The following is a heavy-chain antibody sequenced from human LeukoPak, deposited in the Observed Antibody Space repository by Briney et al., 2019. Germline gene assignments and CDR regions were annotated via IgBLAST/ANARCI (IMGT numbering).Heavy chain of an antibody. CDR3: ARGSMDRGVSDWFDP. CDR2: INPSGGST. V-gene: IGHV1-46*01. D-gene: IGHD3-10*01. J-gene: IGHJ5*02. Sequence: ASVKVSCKASGYTFTSYYMHWVRQAPGQGLEWMGIINPSGGSTSYAQKFQGRVTMTRDTSTSTVYMELSSLRSEDTAVYYCARGSMDRGVSDWFDPWGQGTLVTVSS. CDR1: GYTFTSYY.